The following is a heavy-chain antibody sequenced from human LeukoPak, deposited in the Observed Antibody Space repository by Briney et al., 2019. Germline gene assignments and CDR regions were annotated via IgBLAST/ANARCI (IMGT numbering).Heavy chain of an antibody. Sequence: SETLSLTCTVSGASMTNYYWSWIRKPPGKGLEWIGYTYYSGITNYNPSLTSRVSISVDMSKNQFSLKLTSVTAADTAVYYCVRGRGYFDPFDPWGQGTLVTVSS. CDR1: GASMTNYY. CDR2: TYYSGIT. J-gene: IGHJ5*02. V-gene: IGHV4-59*01. CDR3: VRGRGYFDPFDP. D-gene: IGHD3-9*01.